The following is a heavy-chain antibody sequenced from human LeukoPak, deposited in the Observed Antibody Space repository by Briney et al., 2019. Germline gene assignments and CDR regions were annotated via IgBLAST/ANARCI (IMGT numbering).Heavy chain of an antibody. CDR1: GFTFRDHS. Sequence: GGSLRLSCAASGFTFRDHSMKWVRQAPGKGLEWVSFLSSTSGAIYYADSVKGRFTISRDNAKNSLYLQMNSLRPEDTAVYYCARVPRGEWATPSTDYWGQGTLVTVSS. CDR3: ARVPRGEWATPSTDY. D-gene: IGHD3-10*01. J-gene: IGHJ4*02. V-gene: IGHV3-48*01. CDR2: LSSTSGAI.